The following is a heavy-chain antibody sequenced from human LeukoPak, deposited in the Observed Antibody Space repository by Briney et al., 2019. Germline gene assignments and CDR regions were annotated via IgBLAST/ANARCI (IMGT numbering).Heavy chain of an antibody. D-gene: IGHD4-23*01. Sequence: GESLKIPCKGSAYNFANYWISWVRQMPGKGLEWMGRIDPSDSYTDYSPSFQGHVTLSVDKSINTAYLQWSGLKASDTATYYCARDQSGGSTFWYFDLWGRGTLVTVSS. J-gene: IGHJ2*01. CDR2: IDPSDSYT. CDR1: AYNFANYW. V-gene: IGHV5-10-1*01. CDR3: ARDQSGGSTFWYFDL.